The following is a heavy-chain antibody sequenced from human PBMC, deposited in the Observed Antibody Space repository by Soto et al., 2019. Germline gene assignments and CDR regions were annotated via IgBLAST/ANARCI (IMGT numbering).Heavy chain of an antibody. D-gene: IGHD6-13*01. CDR1: GCTFSNSA. CDR3: AKENEEQQLGTFDY. V-gene: IGHV3-23*01. Sequence: GRSLRLSCASYGCTFSNSALSWVRQASGKELDWVSAISGSGGSTYYADSAKGRFTISIDNSKNTLYLQMNSLRAEDTAVYYCAKENEEQQLGTFDYWGQGTLVTVSS. CDR2: ISGSGGST. J-gene: IGHJ4*02.